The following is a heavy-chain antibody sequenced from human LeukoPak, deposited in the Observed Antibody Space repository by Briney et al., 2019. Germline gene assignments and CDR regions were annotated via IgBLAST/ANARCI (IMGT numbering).Heavy chain of an antibody. D-gene: IGHD3-22*01. CDR3: ARAKYYDSSGLYYFDY. Sequence: GGSLRLSCAASGFTFNTYAMSWVRQAPGKGLVWVSRINSDGSSTSYADSVKGRFTISRDNAKNTLYLQMNSLRAEDTAVCYCARAKYYDSSGLYYFDYWGQGTLVTVSS. V-gene: IGHV3-74*01. J-gene: IGHJ4*02. CDR1: GFTFNTYA. CDR2: INSDGSST.